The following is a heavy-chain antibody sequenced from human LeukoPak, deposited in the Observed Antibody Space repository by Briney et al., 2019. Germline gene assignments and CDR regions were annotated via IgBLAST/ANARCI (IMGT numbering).Heavy chain of an antibody. Sequence: SETLSLTCTVSGGSISSSSYYWGWIRQPPGKGLEWIGSIYYSGSTYYNPSLKSRVTISVDTSKNQFSLKLSSVTAADTAVYYCARHDLDFDWLLHFDYWGQGTLVTVSS. V-gene: IGHV4-39*01. CDR2: IYYSGST. CDR1: GGSISSSSYY. J-gene: IGHJ4*02. CDR3: ARHDLDFDWLLHFDY. D-gene: IGHD3-9*01.